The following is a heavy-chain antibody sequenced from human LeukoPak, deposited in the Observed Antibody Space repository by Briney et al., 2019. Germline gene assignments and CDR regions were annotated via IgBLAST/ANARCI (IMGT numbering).Heavy chain of an antibody. D-gene: IGHD2-21*01. CDR3: AIVAPYYYYGMDV. V-gene: IGHV1-46*01. J-gene: IGHJ6*02. CDR2: INPSGGST. Sequence: ASVKVSCKASGYTFTSYYMHWVRQAPGQGLEWMGVINPSGGSTSYAQKFQGRVTMTRDTSTSTVYMELSSLRSEDTAVYYCAIVAPYYYYGMDVWGQGTTVTVSS. CDR1: GYTFTSYY.